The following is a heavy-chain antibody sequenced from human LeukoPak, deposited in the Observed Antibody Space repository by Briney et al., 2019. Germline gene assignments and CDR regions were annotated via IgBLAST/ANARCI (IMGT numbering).Heavy chain of an antibody. V-gene: IGHV3-48*03. CDR2: ISSSGNTI. J-gene: IGHJ4*02. D-gene: IGHD4/OR15-4a*01. CDR1: GFTLSSNE. CDR3: ARRAGAYSHPYDY. Sequence: GGSLRLSCVASGFTLSSNEMNWVRQAPGKGLEWVSYISSSGNTIYYADSVKGRFTISRDNSKNTLYLQMNSLRVEDTAVYYCARRAGAYSHPYDYWGQGTLVTVSS.